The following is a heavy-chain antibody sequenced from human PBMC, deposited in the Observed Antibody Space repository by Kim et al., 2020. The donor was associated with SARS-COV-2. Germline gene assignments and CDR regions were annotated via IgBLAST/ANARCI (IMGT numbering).Heavy chain of an antibody. V-gene: IGHV3-9*01. CDR3: AKARDITMIVVDAFDI. CDR2: ISWNSGSI. D-gene: IGHD3-22*01. CDR1: GFTFDDYA. J-gene: IGHJ3*02. Sequence: GGSLRLSCAASGFTFDDYAMHWVRQAPGKGLEWVSGISWNSGSIGYADSVKGRFTISRDNAKNSLYLQMNSLRAEDTALYYCAKARDITMIVVDAFDIWGQGTMVTVSS.